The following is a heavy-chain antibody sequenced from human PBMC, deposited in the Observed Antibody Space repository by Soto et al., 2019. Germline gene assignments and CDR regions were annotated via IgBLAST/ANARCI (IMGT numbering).Heavy chain of an antibody. V-gene: IGHV1-8*01. CDR2: MNPGSGDT. CDR3: ASMATFGSLTWFDP. D-gene: IGHD3-16*01. J-gene: IGHJ5*02. Sequence: QVKLVQSGAEVREPGASVKVSCKASGYSFTNNDVSWVRQATGQGLEWMGWMNPGSGDTGYAQKFHGRVTMTRDISIATDYMELSSLRSDDTAIYYCASMATFGSLTWFDPWGQGTLVTVSS. CDR1: GYSFTNND.